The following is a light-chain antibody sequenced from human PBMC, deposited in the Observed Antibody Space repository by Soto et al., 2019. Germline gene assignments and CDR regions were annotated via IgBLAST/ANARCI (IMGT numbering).Light chain of an antibody. V-gene: IGKV3-15*01. CDR3: QQYNNWPRIT. Sequence: EIVMTQFPATLSVSPGERATLSCRASQSVSSNLAWYQQKPGQAPRLLIYGASTRATGIPARFSGSGSGTEFTLTISSLQSEDFAVYYCQQYNNWPRITFGQGTKV. CDR1: QSVSSN. J-gene: IGKJ1*01. CDR2: GAS.